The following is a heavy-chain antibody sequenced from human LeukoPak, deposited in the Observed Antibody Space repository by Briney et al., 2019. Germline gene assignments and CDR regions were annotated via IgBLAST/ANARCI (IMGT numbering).Heavy chain of an antibody. D-gene: IGHD3-22*01. Sequence: GASVKASCESSGYTFTIYGVTWVRQAPGQGLEWMGWISAYNGNIKFAQKFQGRLTMTTDTSTSTAHMELRSLRSDDTAVYYCARADSLDSSDYYRIWGQGTLVTVSS. V-gene: IGHV1-18*01. CDR2: ISAYNGNI. CDR1: GYTFTIYG. CDR3: ARADSLDSSDYYRI. J-gene: IGHJ4*02.